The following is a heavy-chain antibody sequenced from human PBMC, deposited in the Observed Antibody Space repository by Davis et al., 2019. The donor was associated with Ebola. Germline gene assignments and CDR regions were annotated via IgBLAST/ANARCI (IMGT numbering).Heavy chain of an antibody. Sequence: MPSETLSLTCTVSGGSISSSSYYWGWIRQPPGKGLEWIGSIYYSGSTYYNPSLKSRVTISVDTSKNQISLRMTSVTAADTAIYYCDNGSGLWGQGTLVTVSS. CDR3: DNGSGL. CDR2: IYYSGST. CDR1: GGSISSSSYY. J-gene: IGHJ4*02. V-gene: IGHV4-39*01. D-gene: IGHD5-12*01.